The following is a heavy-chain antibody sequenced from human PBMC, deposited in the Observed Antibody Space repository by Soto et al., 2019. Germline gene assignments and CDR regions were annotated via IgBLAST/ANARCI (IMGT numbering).Heavy chain of an antibody. V-gene: IGHV1-18*01. Sequence: ASVKVSCKASGYTFTSYGISWVRQAPGQGLEWMGWISAYNGNTNYAQKLQGRVTMTTDTSTSTAYMELRSLRSDDTAVYYCARVDYDFWSGYYYFDYWGQGTLVTVSS. CDR3: ARVDYDFWSGYYYFDY. D-gene: IGHD3-3*01. CDR2: ISAYNGNT. CDR1: GYTFTSYG. J-gene: IGHJ4*02.